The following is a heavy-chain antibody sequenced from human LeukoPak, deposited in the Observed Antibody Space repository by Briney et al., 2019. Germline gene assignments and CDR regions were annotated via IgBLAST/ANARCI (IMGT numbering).Heavy chain of an antibody. V-gene: IGHV4-38-2*02. CDR3: ARDRIAVADPPNWFDP. J-gene: IGHJ5*02. D-gene: IGHD6-19*01. Sequence: SETLSLTCPVSGYSISSGYYWGWIRQPPGKGLEWIGSIYHSGSTYYNPSLKSRVTISLDMSKNQFSVKLSSVTAADTAVYYCARDRIAVADPPNWFDPWGQGILVTVSS. CDR2: IYHSGST. CDR1: GYSISSGYY.